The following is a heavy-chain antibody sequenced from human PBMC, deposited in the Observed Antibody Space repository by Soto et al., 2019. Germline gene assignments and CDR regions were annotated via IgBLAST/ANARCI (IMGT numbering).Heavy chain of an antibody. CDR2: ISGSGGST. CDR1: GFTFSSYA. J-gene: IGHJ4*02. Sequence: PGGSLRLSCAASGFTFSSYAMSWVRQAPGKGMEWVAAISGSGGSTYYADSVKGRFTISRENSKNTLYLQMNSLKTEDTAVYYCTTDSLWELHPFDYWGQGTLVTVSS. D-gene: IGHD1-26*01. CDR3: TTDSLWELHPFDY. V-gene: IGHV3-23*01.